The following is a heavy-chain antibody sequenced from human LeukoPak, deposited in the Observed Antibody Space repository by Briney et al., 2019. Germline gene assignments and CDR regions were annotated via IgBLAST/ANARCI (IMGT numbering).Heavy chain of an antibody. CDR1: GFTVSSNY. J-gene: IGHJ4*02. CDR3: VKVAKYYYGSETYYFFEQ. D-gene: IGHD3-10*01. V-gene: IGHV3-30*18. Sequence: PGGSLRLSCAASGFTVSSNYMSWVRQAPGKGLEWVAVISYDGSNKYYADSVKGRFTISRDNAKNSLHLQMNSLRVEDTAIYYCVKVAKYYYGSETYYFFEQWGQGTPVTASS. CDR2: ISYDGSNK.